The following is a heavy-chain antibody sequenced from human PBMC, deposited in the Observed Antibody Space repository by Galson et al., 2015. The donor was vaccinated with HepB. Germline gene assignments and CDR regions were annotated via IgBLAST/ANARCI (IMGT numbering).Heavy chain of an antibody. CDR3: ARRAALGTYYYYGMDV. D-gene: IGHD3-16*01. Sequence: QSGAEVKKPGESLRISCKGSSYSFTSYWISWVRQMPGKGLEWMGRIDPSDSYTNYSPSFQGHVTISADKSISTAYLQWSSLKASDTAMYYCARRAALGTYYYYGMDVWGQGTTVTVSS. CDR1: SYSFTSYW. V-gene: IGHV5-10-1*01. CDR2: IDPSDSYT. J-gene: IGHJ6*02.